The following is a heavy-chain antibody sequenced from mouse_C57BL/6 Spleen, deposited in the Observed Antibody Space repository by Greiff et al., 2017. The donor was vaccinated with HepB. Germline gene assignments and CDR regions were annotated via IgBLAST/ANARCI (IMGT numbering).Heavy chain of an antibody. CDR3: ARDAPYDGSYWYFDV. V-gene: IGHV7-1*01. Sequence: EVKLMESGGGLVQSGRSLRLSCATSGFTFSDFYMEWVRQAPGKGLEWIAASRNKANDYTTEYSASVKGRFIVSRDTSQSILYLQMNALRAEDTAIYYCARDAPYDGSYWYFDVWGTGTTVTVSS. J-gene: IGHJ1*03. CDR2: SRNKANDYTT. D-gene: IGHD2-3*01. CDR1: GFTFSDFY.